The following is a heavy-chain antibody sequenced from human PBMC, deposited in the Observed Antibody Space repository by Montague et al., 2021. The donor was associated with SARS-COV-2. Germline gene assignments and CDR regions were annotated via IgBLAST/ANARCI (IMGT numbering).Heavy chain of an antibody. J-gene: IGHJ3*02. CDR2: ISGSGGTT. CDR3: ANPKCAFDI. Sequence: SLRLSCAASGLTFSHYAMSWDRQAPGKGPECVSGISGSGGTTYYXDSLKVRFTISRDNSKNTLYLQMNSLRAEDTAVYYCANPKCAFDIWGQGTMVTVSS. V-gene: IGHV3-23*01. CDR1: GLTFSHYA.